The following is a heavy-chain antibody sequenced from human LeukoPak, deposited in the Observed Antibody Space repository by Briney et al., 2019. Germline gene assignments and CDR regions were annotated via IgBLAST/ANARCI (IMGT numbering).Heavy chain of an antibody. J-gene: IGHJ4*02. D-gene: IGHD4-17*01. Sequence: ASVKVSCKASGYTFTSYAMHWVRQAPGQRLEWMGWINAGNGNTKYSQKFQGRVTITRDTSASTAYLELSSLRAEDTAVYYCARSLTTVTTRFDYWGQGTLVTVSS. V-gene: IGHV1-3*01. CDR1: GYTFTSYA. CDR3: ARSLTTVTTRFDY. CDR2: INAGNGNT.